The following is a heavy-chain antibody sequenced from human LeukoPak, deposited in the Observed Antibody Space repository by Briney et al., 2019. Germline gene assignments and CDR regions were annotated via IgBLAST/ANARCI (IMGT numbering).Heavy chain of an antibody. J-gene: IGHJ4*02. CDR3: ARGRIAAAGSLNY. CDR2: INHSGST. Sequence: PSETLSLTCAVYGGSFSGYYWSWIRQPPGEGLEWIGEINHSGSTNYNPSLKSRVTISVDTSKNQFSLKLSSVTAADTAVYYCARGRIAAAGSLNYWGQGTLVTVSS. D-gene: IGHD6-13*01. CDR1: GGSFSGYY. V-gene: IGHV4-34*01.